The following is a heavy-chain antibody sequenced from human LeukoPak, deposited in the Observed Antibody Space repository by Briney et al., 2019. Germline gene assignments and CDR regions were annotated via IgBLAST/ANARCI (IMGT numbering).Heavy chain of an antibody. CDR2: IGVTGDT. D-gene: IGHD3-10*01. V-gene: IGHV3-23*01. CDR3: GKHGLLWFGELLIEGYYFDY. J-gene: IGHJ4*02. Sequence: GGSLRLSCAASGFTFSKDDFHWVRQAPGKGLEWVAAIGVTGDTYYADSVKGRFTISRDNSKNTLYLQMNSLRAEDTAVYYCGKHGLLWFGELLIEGYYFDYWGQGTLVTVSS. CDR1: GFTFSKDD.